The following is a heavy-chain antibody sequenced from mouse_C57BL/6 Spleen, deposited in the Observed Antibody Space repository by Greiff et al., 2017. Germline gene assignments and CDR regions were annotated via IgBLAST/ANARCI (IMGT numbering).Heavy chain of an antibody. CDR1: GFSFTGYF. V-gene: IGHV1-20*01. J-gene: IGHJ2*01. CDR2: INPYNGDT. CDR3: ARDWGD. Sequence: VQLKESGPELVKPGDSVKISCTASGFSFTGYFMHWVMQSPGKSLEWIGRINPYNGDTFYDPKFKGKATVTVDTSSSTAHMGLRSLASDDSAVYYCARDWGDWGKGTTLTVSS.